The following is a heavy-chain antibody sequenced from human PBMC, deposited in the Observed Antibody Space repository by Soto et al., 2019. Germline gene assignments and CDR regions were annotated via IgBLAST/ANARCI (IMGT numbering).Heavy chain of an antibody. Sequence: QITLKESGPTLVKPTQTLTLTCTFSGFSLSTSGVGVGWIRQPPGKALEWLALIYWDDDKRYSPSLKSRLTITKDTSKNQVVLTMTNMDPVDTATYYCANIDTTSVFGVVITTHAFDIWGQGTMVTVSS. CDR2: IYWDDDK. CDR3: ANIDTTSVFGVVITTHAFDI. CDR1: GFSLSTSGVG. D-gene: IGHD3-3*01. J-gene: IGHJ3*02. V-gene: IGHV2-5*02.